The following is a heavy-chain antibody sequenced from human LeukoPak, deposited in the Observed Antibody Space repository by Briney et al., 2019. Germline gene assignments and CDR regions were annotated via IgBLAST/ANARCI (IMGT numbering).Heavy chain of an antibody. Sequence: SETLSLTCTVSGGSISSSSNYWGWIRQPPGKGLEWIGSIYYSGSTYYNPSLKSRVTISVDTSKNQFSLKLSSVTAADTAVYYCARAQAVPAAVFDYWGQGTLVTVSS. D-gene: IGHD2-2*01. CDR2: IYYSGST. CDR1: GGSISSSSNY. J-gene: IGHJ4*02. CDR3: ARAQAVPAAVFDY. V-gene: IGHV4-39*07.